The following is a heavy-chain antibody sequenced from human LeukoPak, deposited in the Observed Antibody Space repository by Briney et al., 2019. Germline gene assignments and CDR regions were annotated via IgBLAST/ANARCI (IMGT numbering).Heavy chain of an antibody. D-gene: IGHD3-9*01. Sequence: GGSLRLSCAASGFTVSSNYMSWVRQAPGKGLEWVSVIYRGGSTYYADSVKGRFAISRDNSKNTLYLQMNSLRAEDTAVYYCARDYNDILTGYYYFDYWGQGTLVTVSS. CDR1: GFTVSSNY. CDR2: IYRGGST. CDR3: ARDYNDILTGYYYFDY. J-gene: IGHJ4*02. V-gene: IGHV3-53*01.